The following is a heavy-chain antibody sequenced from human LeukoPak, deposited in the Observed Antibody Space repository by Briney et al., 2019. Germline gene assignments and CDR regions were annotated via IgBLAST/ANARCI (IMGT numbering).Heavy chain of an antibody. CDR1: GGSISSYY. V-gene: IGHV4-59*12. J-gene: IGHJ4*02. D-gene: IGHD3-3*01. CDR3: ARDLVYYDFWSGYYTLDY. Sequence: PSETLSLTCTVSGGSISSYYWSWIRQPPGKGLEWIGYIYYSGSTNYNPSLKSRVTISVDTSKNQFSLKLSSVTAADTAVYYCARDLVYYDFWSGYYTLDYWGQGTLVTVPS. CDR2: IYYSGST.